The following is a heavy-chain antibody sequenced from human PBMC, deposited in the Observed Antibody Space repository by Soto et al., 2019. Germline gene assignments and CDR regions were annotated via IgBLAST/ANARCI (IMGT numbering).Heavy chain of an antibody. CDR3: ARRGYGSGWPNVYMDV. CDR2: ISSSSSTI. CDR1: GFTLSSYT. D-gene: IGHD6-25*01. J-gene: IGHJ6*03. V-gene: IGHV3-48*01. Sequence: GGPLRLSCAASGFTLSSYTMNWDRQAPGKGLEWVSYISSSSSTIYYADSVKGRFTISRDNAKNSLYLQMGSLRAEDMALYYCARRGYGSGWPNVYMDVWGKGTTVTVSS.